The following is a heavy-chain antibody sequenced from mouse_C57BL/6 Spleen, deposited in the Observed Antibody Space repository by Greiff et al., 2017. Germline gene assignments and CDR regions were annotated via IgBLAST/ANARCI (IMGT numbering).Heavy chain of an antibody. CDR1: GFTFTDYY. D-gene: IGHD1-1*01. J-gene: IGHJ3*01. V-gene: IGHV7-4*01. CDR3: VTTMYYGSSTWFDY. CDR2: IRNKANGYTT. Sequence: EVKLVESGGGLVQPGASLRLSCAASGFTFTDYYMSWVRQPPGKAPEWLALIRNKANGYTTEYTASVKGRFTISRDNSQNILDLPMNTLRAEDSATDYCVTTMYYGSSTWFDYWGQGTLVTVSA.